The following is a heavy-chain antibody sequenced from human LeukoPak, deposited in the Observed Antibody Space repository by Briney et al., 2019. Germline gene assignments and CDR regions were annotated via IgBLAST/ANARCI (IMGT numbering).Heavy chain of an antibody. CDR3: ARGNYYGSGSYYHYYYYYYMDV. CDR2: INSDGSST. D-gene: IGHD3-10*01. CDR1: GFTFSSYS. V-gene: IGHV3-74*01. Sequence: GGSLRLSCAASGFTFSSYSMNWVRQAPGKGLVWVSRINSDGSSTSYADSVKGRFTISRDNAKNTLYLQMNSLRAEYTAVYYCARGNYYGSGSYYHYYYYYYMDVWGKGTTVTVSS. J-gene: IGHJ6*03.